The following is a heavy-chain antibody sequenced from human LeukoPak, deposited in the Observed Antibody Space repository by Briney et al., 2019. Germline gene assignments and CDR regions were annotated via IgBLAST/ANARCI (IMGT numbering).Heavy chain of an antibody. Sequence: GGSLRLSCAASGFTFSSYSMNWVRQAPGKGLEWVSSISSSSSYIYYADSVKGRFTISRDNAKNSLYLQMNSLRAEDTAVYYCARGGIAAAGTRDYWGQGTLVPVSS. V-gene: IGHV3-21*01. CDR3: ARGGIAAAGTRDY. D-gene: IGHD6-13*01. J-gene: IGHJ4*02. CDR1: GFTFSSYS. CDR2: ISSSSSYI.